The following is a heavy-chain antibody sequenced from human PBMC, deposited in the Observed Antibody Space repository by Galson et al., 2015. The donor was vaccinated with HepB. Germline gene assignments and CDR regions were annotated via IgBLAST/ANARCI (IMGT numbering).Heavy chain of an antibody. CDR2: IIPIFGTA. J-gene: IGHJ4*02. D-gene: IGHD2-15*01. CDR1: GGTFSSYA. V-gene: IGHV1-69*13. Sequence: SVKVSCKASGGTFSSYAISWVRQAPGQGLEWMGGIIPIFGTANYAQKFQGRVTITADESTSTAYMELSSLRSEDTAVYYCARGHYPNYCSGGSCYSSDLRYWGQGTLVTVSS. CDR3: ARGHYPNYCSGGSCYSSDLRY.